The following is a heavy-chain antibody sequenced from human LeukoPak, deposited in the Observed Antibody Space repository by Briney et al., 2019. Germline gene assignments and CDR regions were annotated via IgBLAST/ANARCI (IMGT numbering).Heavy chain of an antibody. CDR1: GGSISSYY. CDR2: IYTSGST. D-gene: IGHD2-15*01. V-gene: IGHV4-4*07. J-gene: IGHJ4*02. CDR3: ARSQDYCCGGKCYHYFDY. Sequence: WETLSLTCTVSGGSISSYYWSWIRQPAGKGLEWIGRIYTSGSTNYNASLKSRVSMSVDTSKNQFSLKLSSVTAADTAVYYCARSQDYCCGGKCYHYFDYWGQGTLVTVSS.